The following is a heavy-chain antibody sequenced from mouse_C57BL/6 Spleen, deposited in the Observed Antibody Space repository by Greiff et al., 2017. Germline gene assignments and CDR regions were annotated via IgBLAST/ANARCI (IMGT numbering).Heavy chain of an antibody. Sequence: VQLQQPGAELVKPGASVKLSCKASGYTFTSYWMHWVKQRPGQGLEWIGMIHPNSGSTNYNEKFKSKATLTVDKSSSTAYMQLSSLTSEDSAVYYCARGGYDSAWFAYWGQGTLVTVSA. V-gene: IGHV1-64*01. D-gene: IGHD2-2*01. CDR2: IHPNSGST. CDR1: GYTFTSYW. CDR3: ARGGYDSAWFAY. J-gene: IGHJ3*01.